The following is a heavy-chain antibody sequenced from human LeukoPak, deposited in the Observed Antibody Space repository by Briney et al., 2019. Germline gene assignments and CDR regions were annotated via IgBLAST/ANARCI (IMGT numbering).Heavy chain of an antibody. V-gene: IGHV4-59*08. CDR3: AGRSAGATHFDY. CDR2: IYYSGST. CDR1: GGSISSYY. J-gene: IGHJ4*02. D-gene: IGHD1-26*01. Sequence: SETLSLTCTVSGGSISSYYWSWIRQPPGKGLEWIAYIYYSGSTNYNPSLKSRVTISVDTSKNQFSLKLSSVTAADTAVYYCAGRSAGATHFDYWGQGTLVTVSS.